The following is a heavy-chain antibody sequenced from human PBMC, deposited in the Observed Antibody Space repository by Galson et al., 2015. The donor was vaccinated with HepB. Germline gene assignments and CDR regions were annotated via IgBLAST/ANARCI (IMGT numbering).Heavy chain of an antibody. Sequence: SLRLSCAASGFTFSSYAMSWVRQAPGKGLEWVSAISGSGGSTYYADSVKGRFTISRDNSKNTLYLQMNSLRAEDTAVYYCAKAGEVTMIVVVITTLYYFDYWGQGTLVTVSS. V-gene: IGHV3-23*01. CDR2: ISGSGGST. CDR3: AKAGEVTMIVVVITTLYYFDY. J-gene: IGHJ4*02. D-gene: IGHD3-22*01. CDR1: GFTFSSYA.